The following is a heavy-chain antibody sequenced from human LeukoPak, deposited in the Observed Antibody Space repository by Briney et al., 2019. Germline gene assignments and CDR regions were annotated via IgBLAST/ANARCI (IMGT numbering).Heavy chain of an antibody. CDR2: IYCSGSS. CDR1: GGSISSSSYY. V-gene: IGHV4-39*01. Sequence: AETLSLTCTVSGGSISSSSYYWVWIRQPPGKGREWIVSIYCSGSSYYNLSLESRVTISVDTSKTQFSLMLSSGTAADTAVYYCARHQGCESYYVFSLPWFDPWGQGTLVTVSS. CDR3: ARHQGCESYYVFSLPWFDP. D-gene: IGHD1-26*01. J-gene: IGHJ5*02.